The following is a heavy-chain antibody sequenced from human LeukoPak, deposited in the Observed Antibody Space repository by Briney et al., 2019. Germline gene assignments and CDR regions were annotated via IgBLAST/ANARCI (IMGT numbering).Heavy chain of an antibody. CDR1: GFTFDDYA. V-gene: IGHV3-9*01. D-gene: IGHD3-22*01. Sequence: GGSPRLSCAASGFTFDDYAMHWVRQAPGKGLEWVSGISWNSGSIGYADSVKGRFTISRDNAKNSLYLQMNSLRAEDTALYYCAKVQIPYYYDSSGYCPFDYWGQGTLVTVSS. CDR3: AKVQIPYYYDSSGYCPFDY. J-gene: IGHJ4*02. CDR2: ISWNSGSI.